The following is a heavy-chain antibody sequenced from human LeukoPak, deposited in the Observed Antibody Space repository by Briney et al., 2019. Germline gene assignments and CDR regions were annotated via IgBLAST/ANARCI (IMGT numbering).Heavy chain of an antibody. CDR2: INQNESEK. Sequence: PGGSLRLSCAASGFTFSSSWMSWVRQAPGKGLEWVANINQNESEKYYVDSVKGRFTISRDNAKNSLFLQMNSLRAEDTAVYYCARHTYDSLTGSEDAFDIWGQGTMVTISS. D-gene: IGHD3-9*01. V-gene: IGHV3-7*01. CDR1: GFTFSSSW. CDR3: ARHTYDSLTGSEDAFDI. J-gene: IGHJ3*02.